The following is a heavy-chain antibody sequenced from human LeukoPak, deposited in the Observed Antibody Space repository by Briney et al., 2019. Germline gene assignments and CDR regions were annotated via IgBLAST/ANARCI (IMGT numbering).Heavy chain of an antibody. J-gene: IGHJ4*02. V-gene: IGHV3-13*01. Sequence: GGSVRLSCAASGFTFSSYDMHWVRQATGKGLEWVSAIGTAGDTYYSGSVKGRFTISRENAKNSLYLQMNSLRAGDTALYYCARVAAGGKGFDYWGQGTLVTVSS. CDR3: ARVAAGGKGFDY. CDR1: GFTFSSYD. CDR2: IGTAGDT. D-gene: IGHD6-13*01.